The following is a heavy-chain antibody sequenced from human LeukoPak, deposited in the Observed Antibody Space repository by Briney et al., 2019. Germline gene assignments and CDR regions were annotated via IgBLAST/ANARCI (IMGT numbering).Heavy chain of an antibody. J-gene: IGHJ6*02. CDR3: ARGQSTSSGMAV. CDR2: IWYDGSNK. Sequence: GRSLRLSCAASGFTFSSYGMHWVRQAPGKGLEWVAVIWYDGSNKYYADSVKGRFTISRDNSKNTLYLQMNSLRAEDTAVYYCARGQSTSSGMAVWGQGTTVTVSS. CDR1: GFTFSSYG. D-gene: IGHD2-2*01. V-gene: IGHV3-33*01.